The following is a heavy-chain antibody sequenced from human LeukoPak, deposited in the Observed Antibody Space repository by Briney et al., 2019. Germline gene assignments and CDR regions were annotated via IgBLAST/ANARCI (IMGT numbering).Heavy chain of an antibody. CDR1: GFTFSSYS. D-gene: IGHD6-6*01. CDR2: ISSSSSYI. V-gene: IGHV3-21*01. CDR3: ASPYSSSWTFDY. J-gene: IGHJ4*02. Sequence: GESLRLSCAASGFTFSSYSMNWVRQAPGKGLEWVSSISSSSSYIYYADSVKGRFTISRDNAKNSLYLQMNSLRAEDTAVYYCASPYSSSWTFDYWGQGTLVTVSS.